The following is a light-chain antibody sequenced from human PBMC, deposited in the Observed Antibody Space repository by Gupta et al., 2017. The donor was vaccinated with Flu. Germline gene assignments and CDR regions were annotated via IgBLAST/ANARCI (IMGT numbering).Light chain of an antibody. CDR2: YKSDSDK. CDR3: MIWHSSAWV. Sequence: QAVLTQPSSLSASPGASASLTCTLRSGINVGTYRIYWYQQKPGSPPQYLLRYKSDSDKQQGSGVPSRFSGFKDASANAGILLISGLQSEDEADYYCMIWHSSAWVVGGGTKLTVL. V-gene: IGLV5-45*02. CDR1: SGINVGTYR. J-gene: IGLJ3*02.